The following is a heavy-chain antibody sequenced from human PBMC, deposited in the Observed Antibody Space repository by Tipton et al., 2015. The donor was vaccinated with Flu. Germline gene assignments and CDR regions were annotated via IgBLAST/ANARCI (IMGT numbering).Heavy chain of an antibody. J-gene: IGHJ5*01. D-gene: IGHD3-22*01. CDR3: ARDMGHYYDSAVYSPNWFDS. CDR2: LYHVGDT. V-gene: IGHV4-38-2*02. CDR1: QYSISSSDY. Sequence: TLSLTCTVSQYSISSSDYWGWIRKPPGRGLQWIGMLYHVGDTYHNPSFRSRTTISVDTSKSQFSLKLNSVTAADTAVYYCARDMGHYYDSAVYSPNWFDSWGQGTLVTVSS.